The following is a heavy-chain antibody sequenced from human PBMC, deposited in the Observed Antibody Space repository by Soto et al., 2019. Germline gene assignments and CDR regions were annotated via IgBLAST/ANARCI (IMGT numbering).Heavy chain of an antibody. CDR2: IYHSGST. J-gene: IGHJ4*02. CDR1: GGSISSGGYS. Sequence: TLSLTCAVSGGSISSGGYSWSWIRQPPGKGLEWIGYIYHSGSTYYNPSLKSRVTISVDTSKNQFSLKLSSVTAADTAVYYCASEDPSDYFDYCGQGTMVTVAS. V-gene: IGHV4-30-2*01. CDR3: ASEDPSDYFDY.